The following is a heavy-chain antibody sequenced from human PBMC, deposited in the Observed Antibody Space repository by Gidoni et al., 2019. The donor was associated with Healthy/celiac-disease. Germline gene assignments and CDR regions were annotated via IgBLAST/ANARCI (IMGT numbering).Heavy chain of an antibody. V-gene: IGHV1-69*01. CDR3: ATDTNIVLMVYARAVAFDI. CDR2: IIPIFGTA. CDR1: GGTFSSYA. J-gene: IGHJ3*02. Sequence: PGSSVKVSCKASGGTFSSYAISWVRQAPGQGLEWMGGIIPIFGTANYAQKFQGRVTITADESTSTAYMELSSLRSEDTAVYYCATDTNIVLMVYARAVAFDIWGQGTMVTVSS. D-gene: IGHD2-8*01.